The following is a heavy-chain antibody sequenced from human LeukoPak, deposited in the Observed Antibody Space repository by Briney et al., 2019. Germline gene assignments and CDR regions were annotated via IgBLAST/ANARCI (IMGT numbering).Heavy chain of an antibody. D-gene: IGHD3-10*01. CDR3: ARGGILVQGVTILYGMYV. J-gene: IGHJ6*02. V-gene: IGHV1-8*01. CDR2: MNPNSGNT. CDR1: GYSFSTFD. Sequence: ASVKVSCKTSGYSFSTFDINWVRQATGQGLEWMGWMNPNSGNTNYEQKFQGRLTMTRDTSISTAYMELSSLRSEDTAVYYCARGGILVQGVTILYGMYVWGQGTTVTVSS.